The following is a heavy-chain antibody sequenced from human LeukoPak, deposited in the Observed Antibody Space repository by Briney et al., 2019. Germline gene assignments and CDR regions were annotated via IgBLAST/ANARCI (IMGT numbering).Heavy chain of an antibody. D-gene: IGHD5-18*01. Sequence: SETLSLTCAVYGGSFSGYYWSWIRQPPGKGLEWIGEINHSGSTNYNPSLKSRVTISVDTSKNQFSLKLSSVTAADMAVYYCARYKGSRGYSYGNYYYYYMDVWGKGTTVTVSS. J-gene: IGHJ6*03. CDR2: INHSGST. V-gene: IGHV4-34*01. CDR1: GGSFSGYY. CDR3: ARYKGSRGYSYGNYYYYYMDV.